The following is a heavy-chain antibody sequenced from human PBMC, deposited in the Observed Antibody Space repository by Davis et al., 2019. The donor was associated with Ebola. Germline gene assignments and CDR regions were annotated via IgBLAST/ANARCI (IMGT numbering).Heavy chain of an antibody. CDR1: GYTFTSYG. V-gene: IGHV1-18*04. CDR3: ARDEGFCFGTSCYSEGMDV. Sequence: ASVKVSCKASGYTFTSYGISWVRQAPGQGLEWMGWISAYNGNTNYAQKLQGRVTMTTDTSTSTAYMELRSLRSEDTAVYYCARDEGFCFGTSCYSEGMDVWGQGTTVTVSS. J-gene: IGHJ6*02. CDR2: ISAYNGNT. D-gene: IGHD2-2*01.